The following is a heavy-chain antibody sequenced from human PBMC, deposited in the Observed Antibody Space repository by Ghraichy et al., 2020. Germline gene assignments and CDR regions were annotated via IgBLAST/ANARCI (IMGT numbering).Heavy chain of an antibody. J-gene: IGHJ4*02. CDR3: AKDIRPGYYDSSGYYPDY. CDR2: ISWDGGST. V-gene: IGHV3-43*01. D-gene: IGHD3-22*01. CDR1: GFTFDDYT. Sequence: GSLRLSCAASGFTFDDYTMHWVRQAPGKGLEWVSLISWDGGSTYYADSVKGRFTISRDNSKNSLYLQMNSLRTEDTALYYCAKDIRPGYYDSSGYYPDYWGQGTLVTVSS.